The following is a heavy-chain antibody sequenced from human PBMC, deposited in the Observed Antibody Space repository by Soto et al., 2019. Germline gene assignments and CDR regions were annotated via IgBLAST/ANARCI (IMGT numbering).Heavy chain of an antibody. J-gene: IGHJ5*02. D-gene: IGHD3-3*01. CDR3: ARGREDFHAGSGPRWMWLAP. Sequence: QVQLQESGPGLVKPSETLSLTCTVSGGSISSDFWSWIRQPPGKGLEWIGYISISGNTDYSPSLKRRATRSAATPRSQFSLTLRSVNTADTAVYFCARGREDFHAGSGPRWMWLAPWGQGTLVTVSS. V-gene: IGHV4-59*01. CDR1: GGSISSDF. CDR2: ISISGNT.